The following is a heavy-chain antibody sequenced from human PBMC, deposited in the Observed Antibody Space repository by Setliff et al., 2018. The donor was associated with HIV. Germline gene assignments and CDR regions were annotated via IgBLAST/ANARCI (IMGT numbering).Heavy chain of an antibody. D-gene: IGHD6-13*01. CDR3: ARESPSSSWFYSDF. CDR2: INQSGST. CDR1: GGSLSGDY. J-gene: IGHJ4*02. V-gene: IGHV4-34*01. Sequence: SETLSLTCAVYGGSLSGDYWSWIRQPPGKGLEWIGEINQSGSTNYNPSLKSRVTISVDTSKNQFSLKLSSVTAADTAVYYCARESPSSSWFYSDFWGQGTLVTVSS.